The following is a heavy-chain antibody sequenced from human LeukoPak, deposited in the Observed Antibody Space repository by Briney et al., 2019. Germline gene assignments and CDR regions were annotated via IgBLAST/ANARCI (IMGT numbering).Heavy chain of an antibody. V-gene: IGHV1-24*01. D-gene: IGHD3-22*01. CDR1: GYTLTELS. CDR2: FDPEDGET. Sequence: ASVKVSCKVSGYTLTELSMHWVRQAPGKGLEWMGGFDPEDGETIYAQKFQGRVTMTEDTSTDTAYMELSSLRSEDTAVYYCATLYYDSSSLDYWGQGTLVTVSS. J-gene: IGHJ4*02. CDR3: ATLYYDSSSLDY.